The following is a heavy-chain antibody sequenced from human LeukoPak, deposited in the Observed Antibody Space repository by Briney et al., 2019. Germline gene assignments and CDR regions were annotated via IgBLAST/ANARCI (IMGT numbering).Heavy chain of an antibody. J-gene: IGHJ5*02. CDR3: ARARGYYDSSGYYPNWFDP. D-gene: IGHD3-22*01. CDR2: IYHSGST. Sequence: SETLSLTCAVSGGSISNSNWWSWVRQPPGKGLEWIGEIYHSGSTNYNPSLKSRVTISVDKSKNQFSLKLSSVTAADTAVYYCARARGYYDSSGYYPNWFDPWGQGTLVTVSS. V-gene: IGHV4-4*02. CDR1: GGSISNSNW.